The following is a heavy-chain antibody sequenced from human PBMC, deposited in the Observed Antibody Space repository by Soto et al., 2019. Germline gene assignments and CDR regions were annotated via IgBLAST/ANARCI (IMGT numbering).Heavy chain of an antibody. CDR3: AKEPVGPDWYFDL. Sequence: GGSLRLSCAASGVTCSDHYMSWVRQAPGKGLEWVSGISGSGISTHYADSVKGRFTVSRDNSKNTLYLQMNSLRAEDTAVYNCAKEPVGPDWYFDLWGRGTLVTVSS. CDR1: GVTCSDHY. CDR2: ISGSGIST. V-gene: IGHV3-23*01. J-gene: IGHJ2*01.